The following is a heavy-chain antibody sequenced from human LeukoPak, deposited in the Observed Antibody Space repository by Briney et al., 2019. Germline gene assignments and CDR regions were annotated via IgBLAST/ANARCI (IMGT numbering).Heavy chain of an antibody. Sequence: SETLSLTCTVSDGSISSNYWNWIRQPAGKGLEWIGRIYTSGSTKYNPSLKSRVTMSVDTSKNQFSLKLSSVTAADTAVYYCARDGAAPDFYYYFMDVWGKGTTVTVSS. D-gene: IGHD6-6*01. J-gene: IGHJ6*03. CDR2: IYTSGST. CDR3: ARDGAAPDFYYYFMDV. V-gene: IGHV4-4*07. CDR1: DGSISSNY.